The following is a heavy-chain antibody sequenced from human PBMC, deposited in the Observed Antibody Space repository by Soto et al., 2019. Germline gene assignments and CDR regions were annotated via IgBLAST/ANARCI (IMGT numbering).Heavy chain of an antibody. CDR3: ARVRIKTRGDAFDL. CDR1: GGTFSTYI. Sequence: QVQLVQSGAAVKKPGSSVKVSCKAPGGTFSTYIISWVRQAPGQGLEWMGRIIPIPDIRDNAQKFQSRVTFSADKSPGTAYMKLSSLRSEDTAVYYCARVRIKTRGDAFDLWGQGTMVTVSS. V-gene: IGHV1-69*02. J-gene: IGHJ3*01. CDR2: IIPIPDIR. D-gene: IGHD3-10*01.